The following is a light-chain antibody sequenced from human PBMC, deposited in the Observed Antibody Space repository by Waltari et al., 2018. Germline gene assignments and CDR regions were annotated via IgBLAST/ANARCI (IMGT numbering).Light chain of an antibody. CDR1: SSDVGSYNL. Sequence: QSALTQPASVSGFHGQSITLSCTGTSSDVGSYNLVSWYQQYPGKAPKLMIYDGSKRPSGVSNRLSGSKSGNTASLTISGLQAEDEADYYCCSYADSSTLVFGGGTKLTVL. CDR3: CSYADSSTLV. J-gene: IGLJ3*02. V-gene: IGLV2-23*01. CDR2: DGS.